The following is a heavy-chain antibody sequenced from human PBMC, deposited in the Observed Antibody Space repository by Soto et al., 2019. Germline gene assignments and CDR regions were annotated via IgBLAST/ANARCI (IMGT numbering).Heavy chain of an antibody. CDR3: AGGELIAAAAEY. Sequence: QVQLVQSGAEVKKPGSSVKVSCKASGGTFSSYTISWVRQAPGQGLEWMGRIIPILGIANYAQKFQGRVTMTADKSTSTAYMELSSLRSEDTAVYYCAGGELIAAAAEYWGQGTLVTVSS. J-gene: IGHJ4*02. CDR2: IIPILGIA. D-gene: IGHD6-13*01. V-gene: IGHV1-69*02. CDR1: GGTFSSYT.